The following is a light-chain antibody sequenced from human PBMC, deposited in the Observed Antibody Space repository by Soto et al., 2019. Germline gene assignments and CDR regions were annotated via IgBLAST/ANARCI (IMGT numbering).Light chain of an antibody. Sequence: QSVLTQPPSASGSPGQKVTIACSGSSSNIGDNYVYWHQQLPGPAPKLLIYRNNQRPSGVPDRFTGSKSGTYDSLAISGLRSEDESYYYCAAWDDSRSGYVFGPGTKLTVL. V-gene: IGLV1-47*01. CDR2: RNN. CDR1: SSNIGDNY. J-gene: IGLJ1*01. CDR3: AAWDDSRSGYV.